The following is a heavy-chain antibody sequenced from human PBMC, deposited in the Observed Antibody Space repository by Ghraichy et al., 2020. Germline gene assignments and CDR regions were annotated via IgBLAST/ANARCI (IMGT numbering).Heavy chain of an antibody. CDR2: VHHVGST. V-gene: IGHV4-59*08. Sequence: ESLNISCTVSGHSMNNYYWSWIRQPPGKGLEWIGYVHHVGSTDYSPSFKRRATISLDTSKNQFSLRLTSVTAADTAVYDCARHKDDSGSLRTFNWFDPWGQGTHVAVSS. CDR3: ARHKDDSGSLRTFNWFDP. D-gene: IGHD1-26*01. CDR1: GHSMNNYY. J-gene: IGHJ5*02.